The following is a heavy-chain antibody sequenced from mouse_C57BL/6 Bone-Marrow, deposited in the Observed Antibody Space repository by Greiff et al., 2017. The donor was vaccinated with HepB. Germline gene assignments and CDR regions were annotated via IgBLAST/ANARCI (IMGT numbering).Heavy chain of an antibody. CDR3: ASPTPYYYAMDY. D-gene: IGHD2-10*01. CDR2: IWSGGST. Sequence: VKLMESGPGLVQPSQSLSITCTVSGFSLTSYGVHWVRQSPGKGLEWLGVIWSGGSTDYNAAFISRLSISKDNSKSQVFFKMNSLQADDTAIYYCASPTPYYYAMDYWGQGTSVTVSS. CDR1: GFSLTSYG. J-gene: IGHJ4*01. V-gene: IGHV2-2*01.